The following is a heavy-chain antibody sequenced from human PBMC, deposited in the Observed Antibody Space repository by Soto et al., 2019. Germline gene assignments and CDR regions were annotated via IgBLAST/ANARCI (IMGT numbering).Heavy chain of an antibody. V-gene: IGHV3-23*01. J-gene: IGHJ3*02. D-gene: IGHD3-16*01. CDR1: GFTFNTYA. CDR3: ATFTFGRTFDT. Sequence: PVGSLRLSCAASGFTFNTYAMSWVHQAPGQGLEWVSAISGSGFSTYYADPVKGRFSISSDSSKNTLFLQMNSLRADDAAVYFCATFTFGRTFDTWGQGTMVTV. CDR2: ISGSGFST.